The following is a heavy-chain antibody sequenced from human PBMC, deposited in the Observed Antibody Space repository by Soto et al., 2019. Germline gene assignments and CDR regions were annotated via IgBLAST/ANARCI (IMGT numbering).Heavy chain of an antibody. V-gene: IGHV3-23*01. CDR3: AKNPRGGGYVALVQESAYYYYMDV. CDR2: ISGSGGST. J-gene: IGHJ6*03. CDR1: GFTFSSYA. Sequence: GGSLRLSCAASGFTFSSYAMSWVRQAPGKGLEWVSAISGSGGSTYYADSVKGRFTISRDNSKNTLYLQMNSLRAEDTAVYYCAKNPRGGGYVALVQESAYYYYMDVWGKGTTVTVSS. D-gene: IGHD5-12*01.